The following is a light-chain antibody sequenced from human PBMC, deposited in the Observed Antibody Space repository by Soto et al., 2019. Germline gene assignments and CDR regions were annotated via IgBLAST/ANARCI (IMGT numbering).Light chain of an antibody. Sequence: DVQMTQGPSTLSASVGDRVTSTGRASQSISSWLAWYQQKPGKGPKLLSYDAATLESGVPSRFSGSGHGTEFPLTISSLQPDDVSTYFCQQYNIYSRLWTFGPGLKV. J-gene: IGKJ1*01. CDR2: DAA. V-gene: IGKV1-5*01. CDR1: QSISSW. CDR3: QQYNIYSRLWT.